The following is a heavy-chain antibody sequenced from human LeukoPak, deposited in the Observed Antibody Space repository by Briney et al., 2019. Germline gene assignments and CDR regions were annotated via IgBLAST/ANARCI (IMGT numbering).Heavy chain of an antibody. Sequence: GESLKISCEGSGYSFTTYWIAWVRQVPGKGLEWMGIIYPGDSDTRYSPSFQGQVTISADKSISTAYLQWSSLKSSDTAIYYCARASGSHSLDAFDIWGQGTMVTVSS. V-gene: IGHV5-51*01. CDR3: ARASGSHSLDAFDI. CDR2: IYPGDSDT. J-gene: IGHJ3*02. D-gene: IGHD1-26*01. CDR1: GYSFTTYW.